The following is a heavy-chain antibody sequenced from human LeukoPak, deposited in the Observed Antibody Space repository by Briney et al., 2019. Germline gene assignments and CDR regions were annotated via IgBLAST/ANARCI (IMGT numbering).Heavy chain of an antibody. J-gene: IGHJ4*02. V-gene: IGHV7-4-1*02. CDR1: GYTFTSYA. Sequence: ASVKVSCKASGYTFTSYAMNWVRQAPGQGLEWMGWIDTNTGNPTYAQGFTGRFVFSLDTSVSTAYLQISSLKAEDTAVYYCARVATYYYDSSGYYFFDYWGQGTLVTVSS. CDR3: ARVATYYYDSSGYYFFDY. CDR2: IDTNTGNP. D-gene: IGHD3-22*01.